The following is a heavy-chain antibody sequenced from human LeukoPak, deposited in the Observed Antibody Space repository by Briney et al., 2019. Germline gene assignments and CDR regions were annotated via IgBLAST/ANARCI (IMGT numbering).Heavy chain of an antibody. CDR3: AKWDVDTAMVTDY. J-gene: IGHJ4*02. V-gene: IGHV3-33*06. Sequence: GGSLRLSCAASGFTFSSYGMHWVRQAPGKGLEWVAVIWYDGSNKYYADSVKGRFTISRDNSKNTLYLQMNSLRAEDTAVYYCAKWDVDTAMVTDYWGQGTLVTVSS. D-gene: IGHD5-18*01. CDR1: GFTFSSYG. CDR2: IWYDGSNK.